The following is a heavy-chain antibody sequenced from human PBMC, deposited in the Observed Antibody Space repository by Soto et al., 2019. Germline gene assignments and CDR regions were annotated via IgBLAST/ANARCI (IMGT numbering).Heavy chain of an antibody. D-gene: IGHD6-19*01. Sequence: QVKLQESGPGLVKPSQTLSLTCTVSGGSISSGGYYWSWIRQHPGKGLEWIGYNYYSGSTYHNPSLKRRVTISVDTSKSQFSLKLSSVTAADTAVYYCARDFTDSSGPTLGMGVWGQGTTGTVAS. J-gene: IGHJ6*02. CDR1: GGSISSGGYY. V-gene: IGHV4-31*03. CDR2: NYYSGST. CDR3: ARDFTDSSGPTLGMGV.